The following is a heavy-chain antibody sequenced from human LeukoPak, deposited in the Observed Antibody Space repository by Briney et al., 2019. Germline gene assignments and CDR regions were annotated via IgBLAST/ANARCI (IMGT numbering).Heavy chain of an antibody. CDR2: IYTSGST. V-gene: IGHV4-4*07. J-gene: IGHJ4*02. D-gene: IGHD3-9*01. CDR1: GGSISSYY. Sequence: SETLSLTCTVSGGSISSYYWSWIRQPAGKGLEWIGRIYTSGSTNYNPSLKSRVTMSVDTSKNQFSLKLSSVTAADTAVYYCARGVQVWLMSKRYFDYWGRGTLVTVSS. CDR3: ARGVQVWLMSKRYFDY.